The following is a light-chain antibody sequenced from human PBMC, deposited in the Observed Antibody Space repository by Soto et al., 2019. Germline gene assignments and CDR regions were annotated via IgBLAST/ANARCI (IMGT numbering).Light chain of an antibody. Sequence: QSALTQPRSVSGSPGQSVTISCTGTSSDVGAYNYVSWYQQHPGKAPKLMIYDVNKRPSGVPDRFSGSKSGNTASLTISGLQSEDGADYFCCSYAGTYTYVFATGTKLTVL. CDR1: SSDVGAYNY. CDR2: DVN. CDR3: CSYAGTYTYV. V-gene: IGLV2-11*01. J-gene: IGLJ1*01.